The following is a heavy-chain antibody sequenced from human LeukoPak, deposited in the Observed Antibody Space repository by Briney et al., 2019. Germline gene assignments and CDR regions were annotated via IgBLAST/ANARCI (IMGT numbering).Heavy chain of an antibody. D-gene: IGHD6-13*01. V-gene: IGHV3-74*01. J-gene: IGHJ3*01. CDR2: INRDGGLT. Sequence: PGGSLRLSCVASGFTFSENWMHWVRQAPGEGLAWVSHINRDGGLTNYADSVKGRFTIARDNARNTVYLQMSSLRVEDTTIYFCAREEHRLAEAGTSAFDLGEQGTLVTVSP. CDR3: AREEHRLAEAGTSAFDL. CDR1: GFTFSENW.